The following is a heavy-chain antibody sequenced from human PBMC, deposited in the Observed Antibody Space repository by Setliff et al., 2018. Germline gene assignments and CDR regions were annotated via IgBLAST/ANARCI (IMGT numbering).Heavy chain of an antibody. CDR3: ARQVEMATIAFDV. D-gene: IGHD5-12*01. CDR2: IYHSGST. J-gene: IGHJ3*01. Sequence: PSETLSLTCAVSGGSISSSNWWSWVRQPPGKGLEWIGEIYHSGSTNYNPSLKSRVTLFVDTSKDQFSLRLASMTAADTAVYYCARQVEMATIAFDVWGQGTMVTVS. CDR1: GGSISSSNW. V-gene: IGHV4-4*02.